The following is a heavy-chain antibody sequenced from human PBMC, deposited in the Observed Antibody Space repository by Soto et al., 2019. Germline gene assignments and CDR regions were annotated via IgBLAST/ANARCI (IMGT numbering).Heavy chain of an antibody. J-gene: IGHJ4*02. D-gene: IGHD6-19*01. V-gene: IGHV1-69*13. Sequence: VKVSCKASGGTFSSYAISWVRQAPGQGLEWMGGIIPIFGTANYAQKFQGRVTITADESTSTAYMELSSLRSEDTAVYYCARDSGYSSGWYPYYFDYWGQGTLVTVSS. CDR2: IIPIFGTA. CDR1: GGTFSSYA. CDR3: ARDSGYSSGWYPYYFDY.